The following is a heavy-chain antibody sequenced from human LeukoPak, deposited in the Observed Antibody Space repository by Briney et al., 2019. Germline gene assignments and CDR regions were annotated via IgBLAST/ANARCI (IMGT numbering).Heavy chain of an antibody. D-gene: IGHD6-19*01. CDR3: ASLSSGWTKH. V-gene: IGHV3-53*01. Sequence: GGSLRLSCAASGFTVSSNYMSWVRQAPGKGLEWVSVIYSGGSTYYADSVKGRFTIFRDNSKNTLYLQMNSLRAEDTAMYYCASLSSGWTKHWGQGTLVTVSS. J-gene: IGHJ4*02. CDR1: GFTVSSNY. CDR2: IYSGGST.